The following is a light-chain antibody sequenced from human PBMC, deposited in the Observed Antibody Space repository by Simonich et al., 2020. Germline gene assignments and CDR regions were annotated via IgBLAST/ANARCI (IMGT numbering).Light chain of an antibody. CDR3: SSYTSSSTVV. CDR1: SSDVGGSNY. Sequence: QSALTQPASVSGSPGQSITISCTGTSSDVGGSNYVSWYQQHPGNAPKLMIYDVRKRPSGVSNRFSGSKSGNTASLTISGLQAEDEADYYCSSYTSSSTVVFGGGTKLTVL. J-gene: IGLJ2*01. CDR2: DVR. V-gene: IGLV2-14*01.